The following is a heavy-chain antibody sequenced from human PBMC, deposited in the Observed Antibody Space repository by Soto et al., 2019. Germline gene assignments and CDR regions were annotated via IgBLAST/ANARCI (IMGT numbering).Heavy chain of an antibody. CDR1: GYTFTSYV. J-gene: IGHJ6*02. V-gene: IGHV1-18*01. CDR2: ISAYNGNT. Sequence: QVQLVQSGAAVKKHGASVKVSCKASGYTFTSYVISWVRQAPGQGLEWMGWISAYNGNTNYAQKFQGRVTMTTDTSTSTAYMELRSLRSDDTAVYYCASYREQLVLYGMDVWGQGTTVTFSS. D-gene: IGHD6-13*01. CDR3: ASYREQLVLYGMDV.